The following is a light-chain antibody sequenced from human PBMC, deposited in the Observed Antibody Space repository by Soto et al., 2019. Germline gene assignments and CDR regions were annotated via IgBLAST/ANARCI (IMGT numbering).Light chain of an antibody. J-gene: IGLJ2*01. CDR1: SSDVGGSGL. Sequence: QSALTQPASVSGSPAQSITISCTGSSSDVGGSGLVSWYQFHPGKAPKLLIFEGFKRPSGVSNRFSGSTSGSTASLTISGLQTEDEADYYCCSYAGRSTWDVVFGGGTKLTVL. CDR2: EGF. V-gene: IGLV2-23*01. CDR3: CSYAGRSTWDVV.